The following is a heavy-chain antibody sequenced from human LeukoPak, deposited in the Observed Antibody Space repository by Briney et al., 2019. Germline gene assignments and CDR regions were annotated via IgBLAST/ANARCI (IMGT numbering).Heavy chain of an antibody. V-gene: IGHV3-21*06. Sequence: GGSLRLSCEASGFTFSSYNMKWVRQAPGKGLEWVSSISGRSRYKYYANSVKGRFTISRDNAKDSLFLQMTSLGADDTGVYYCARDRYGDSIRDWFDPWGQGTLVTVSS. J-gene: IGHJ5*02. CDR2: ISGRSRYK. CDR3: ARDRYGDSIRDWFDP. CDR1: GFTFSSYN. D-gene: IGHD4-17*01.